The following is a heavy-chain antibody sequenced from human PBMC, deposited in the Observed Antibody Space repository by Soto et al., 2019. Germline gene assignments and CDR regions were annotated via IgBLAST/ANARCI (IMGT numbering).Heavy chain of an antibody. CDR1: GGSINSSTYY. CDR2: IYYTGST. CDR3: ARRRSSWQPLNWFDP. V-gene: IGHV4-39*01. D-gene: IGHD6-13*01. Sequence: SETLSLTCTVSGGSINSSTYYWAWIRQPPGKGLEWIGDIYYTGSTSYNPSLRSRVTISVDTSKNQFSLKLRSVTAADAAVYYCARRRSSWQPLNWFDPWGQGTLVTVSS. J-gene: IGHJ5*02.